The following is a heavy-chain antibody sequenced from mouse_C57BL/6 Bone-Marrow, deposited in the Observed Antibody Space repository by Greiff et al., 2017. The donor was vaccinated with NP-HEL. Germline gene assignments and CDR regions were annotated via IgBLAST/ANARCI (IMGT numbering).Heavy chain of an antibody. Sequence: VQLKESGAELVRPGASVKLSCTASGFNIKDDYMHWVKQRPEQGLEWIGWIDPENGDTEYASKFQGKATITADTSSNTAYLQLSSLTSEDTAVYYCTTNSNYVGWFAYWGQGTLVTVSA. J-gene: IGHJ3*01. CDR1: GFNIKDDY. D-gene: IGHD2-5*01. CDR2: IDPENGDT. V-gene: IGHV14-4*01. CDR3: TTNSNYVGWFAY.